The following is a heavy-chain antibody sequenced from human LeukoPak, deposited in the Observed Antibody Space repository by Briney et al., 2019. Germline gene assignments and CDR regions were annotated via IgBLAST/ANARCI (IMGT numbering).Heavy chain of an antibody. CDR3: ARVRWFGELSPLDY. J-gene: IGHJ4*02. V-gene: IGHV3-7*01. CDR1: GFTFSSYW. D-gene: IGHD3-10*01. CDR2: IKQDGSEK. Sequence: GGSLRLSCAASGFTFSSYWMSWDRQAPGKGLEWVANIKQDGSEKYYVDSVKGRFTISRDNAKNSLYLQMNSLRAEDTAVYYCARVRWFGELSPLDYWGQGTLVTVSS.